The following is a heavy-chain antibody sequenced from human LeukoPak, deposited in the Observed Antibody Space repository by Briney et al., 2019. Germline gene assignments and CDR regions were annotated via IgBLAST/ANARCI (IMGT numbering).Heavy chain of an antibody. D-gene: IGHD2-2*01. Sequence: GGSLRLSCAASGFTFRRSALSWVRQAPGKGLEWLSTISGDGDSTYYADSVRGRFAISGDSSKNTLYVQMNSLRGDDTGVYYCASGSSVDCSRTSCPPTDYWGQGTLVTVSS. J-gene: IGHJ4*02. V-gene: IGHV3-23*01. CDR2: ISGDGDST. CDR1: GFTFRRSA. CDR3: ASGSSVDCSRTSCPPTDY.